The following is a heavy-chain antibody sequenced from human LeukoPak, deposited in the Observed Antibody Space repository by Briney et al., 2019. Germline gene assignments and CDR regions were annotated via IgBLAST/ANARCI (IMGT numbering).Heavy chain of an antibody. Sequence: ASVKVSCTASGYSFSDFYIYWLRQAPGHGLEWLGWINPNSGGTNFAQYFQGRVTMTRDTSTSTVYMELSSLRSDDTAVYYCARPLGSLKEYWWFDPWGQGTLVTVSS. V-gene: IGHV1-2*02. CDR3: ARPLGSLKEYWWFDP. D-gene: IGHD2/OR15-2a*01. CDR1: GYSFSDFY. CDR2: INPNSGGT. J-gene: IGHJ5*02.